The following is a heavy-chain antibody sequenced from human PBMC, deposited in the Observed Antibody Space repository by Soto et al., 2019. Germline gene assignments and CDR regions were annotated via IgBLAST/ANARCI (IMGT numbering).Heavy chain of an antibody. CDR3: AKLVDFWSGYSPQFDY. V-gene: IGHV3-23*01. Sequence: GGSLRLSCAASGFTFSSYAMSWVRQAPGKGLEWVSAISGSGGSTYYADSVKGRFTISRDNSKNTLYLQMNSLRAEDTAVYYCAKLVDFWSGYSPQFDYWGPGTLVTVSS. J-gene: IGHJ4*02. CDR2: ISGSGGST. CDR1: GFTFSSYA. D-gene: IGHD3-3*01.